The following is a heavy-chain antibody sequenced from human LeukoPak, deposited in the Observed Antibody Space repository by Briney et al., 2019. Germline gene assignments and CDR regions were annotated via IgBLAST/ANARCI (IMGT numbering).Heavy chain of an antibody. CDR2: IYYTGLT. J-gene: IGHJ4*02. D-gene: IGHD1-1*01. CDR3: GRWNEGWDH. CDR1: GGSISGFY. V-gene: IGHV4-59*01. Sequence: SETLSLTCTVSGGSISGFYWDWIRQPPGKGLEWLGYIYYTGLTNYNPSLGTRITMSVDTSKNQFSLKLSSVTATDTAVYYCGRWNEGWDHLGQGTLVTVSS.